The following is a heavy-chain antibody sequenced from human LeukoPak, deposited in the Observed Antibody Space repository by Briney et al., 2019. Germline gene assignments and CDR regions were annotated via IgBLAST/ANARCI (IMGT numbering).Heavy chain of an antibody. CDR2: INHSGST. J-gene: IGHJ4*02. CDR3: ARRKVSDYYDSSGYYWVPLDY. CDR1: GGSISSGGYY. D-gene: IGHD3-22*01. Sequence: RSSETLSLTCTVSGGSISSGGYYWSWIRQPPGKGLEWIGEINHSGSTNYNPSLKSRVTISVDTSKNQFSLKLSSVTAADTAVYYCARRKVSDYYDSSGYYWVPLDYWGQGTLVTVSS. V-gene: IGHV4-39*07.